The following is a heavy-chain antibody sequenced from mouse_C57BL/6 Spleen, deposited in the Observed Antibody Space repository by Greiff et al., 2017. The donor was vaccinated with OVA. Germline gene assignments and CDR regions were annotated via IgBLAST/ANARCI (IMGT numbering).Heavy chain of an antibody. CDR3: ARRTGDYAPWFAY. CDR2: IYPGSGST. D-gene: IGHD2-4*01. J-gene: IGHJ3*01. V-gene: IGHV1-55*01. Sequence: QVQLQQPGAELVKPGASVKMSCKASGYTFTSYWITWVKQRPGQGLEWIGDIYPGSGSTNYNEKFKSKATLTVDTSSSTAYMQLSSLTSEDSAVYYCARRTGDYAPWFAYWGQGTLVTVSA. CDR1: GYTFTSYW.